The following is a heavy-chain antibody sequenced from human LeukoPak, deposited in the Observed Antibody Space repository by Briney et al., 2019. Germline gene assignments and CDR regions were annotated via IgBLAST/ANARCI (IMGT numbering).Heavy chain of an antibody. J-gene: IGHJ5*01. Sequence: GGSLRLSCAASGFTFSSYSMNWVRQAPGKGLEWVSSISSSSSYIYYADSVKGRFTISRDNAKNSLYLQMNSLRAEDTAVYYFARETGWTNWFDSWGQGTLVTVSS. V-gene: IGHV3-21*01. CDR1: GFTFSSYS. CDR3: ARETGWTNWFDS. D-gene: IGHD6-19*01. CDR2: ISSSSSYI.